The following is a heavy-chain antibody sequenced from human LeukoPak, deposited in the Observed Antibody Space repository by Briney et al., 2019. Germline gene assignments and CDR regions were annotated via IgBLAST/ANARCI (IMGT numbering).Heavy chain of an antibody. CDR2: INSDGSST. Sequence: GGSLRLSCAASGFTFSSYWMHWVRQAPGKGLVWVSRINSDGSSTSYADSVKGRFTISRDNAKNTLYLQMNSLRAEDTAVYYCARGYSSSWYMFFRQWPATKHYDYWGQGTLVTVSS. V-gene: IGHV3-74*01. CDR3: ARGYSSSWYMFFRQWPATKHYDY. CDR1: GFTFSSYW. D-gene: IGHD6-13*01. J-gene: IGHJ4*02.